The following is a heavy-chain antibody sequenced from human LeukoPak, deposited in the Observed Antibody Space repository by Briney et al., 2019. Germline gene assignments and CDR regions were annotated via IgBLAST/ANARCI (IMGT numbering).Heavy chain of an antibody. CDR2: IIPIFGTA. CDR3: ATVDYGGYFDY. D-gene: IGHD4/OR15-4a*01. V-gene: IGHV1-69*06. CDR1: GGTFCSYA. Sequence: SVKVSCKASGGTFCSYAISWVRQASGQGLEWMGGIIPIFGTANYAQKFQGRVTITADKSTSTAYMELSSLRSEDTAVYYCATVDYGGYFDYWGQGTLVTVSS. J-gene: IGHJ4*02.